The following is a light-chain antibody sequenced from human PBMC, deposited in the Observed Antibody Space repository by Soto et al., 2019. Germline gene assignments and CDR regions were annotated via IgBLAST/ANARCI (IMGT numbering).Light chain of an antibody. CDR2: AAS. CDR3: QQYQIYPYT. V-gene: IGKV1-17*01. Sequence: DIQMTQSPSTLSASVGDRVTITCRASQDIRTYLNWYQQKSGKAPKLLIYAASSLQSGVPSRFSGSRSATEFTLTVSSLLPDYFATYYCQQYQIYPYTLGQGTKVDIK. CDR1: QDIRTY. J-gene: IGKJ2*01.